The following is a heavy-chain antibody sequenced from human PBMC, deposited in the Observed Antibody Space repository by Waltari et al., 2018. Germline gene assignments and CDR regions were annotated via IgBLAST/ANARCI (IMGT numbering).Heavy chain of an antibody. CDR2: INPSGGST. CDR1: GYTFTSYY. V-gene: IGHV1-46*01. Sequence: QVQLVQSGAEVKKPGASVKVSCKASGYTFTSYYMHWVRQAPGQGLEWMGIINPSGGSTSYAQKFQGRVTMTRDTSTSTVYMELSSLRSEDTAVYYCARGGDRGYCSSTSCPRWFDPWGQGTLVTVSS. D-gene: IGHD2-2*01. J-gene: IGHJ5*02. CDR3: ARGGDRGYCSSTSCPRWFDP.